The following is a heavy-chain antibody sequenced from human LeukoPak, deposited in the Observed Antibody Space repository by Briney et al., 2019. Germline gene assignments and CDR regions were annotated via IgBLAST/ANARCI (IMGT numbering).Heavy chain of an antibody. CDR1: GFTFSSYA. V-gene: IGHV3-30-3*01. CDR3: ARTEVSGGMDV. CDR2: ISYDGSNK. D-gene: IGHD2-8*01. Sequence: PGGSLRLSCAASGFTFSSYAMHWVRQAPGKGLEWVAVISYDGSNKYYADSVKGRFTISRDNSKNTLYLQINSLRAEDTAVYYCARTEVSGGMDVWGQGTTVTVSS. J-gene: IGHJ6*02.